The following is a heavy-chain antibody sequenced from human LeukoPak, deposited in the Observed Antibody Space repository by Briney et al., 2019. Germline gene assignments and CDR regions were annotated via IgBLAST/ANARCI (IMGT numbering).Heavy chain of an antibody. CDR2: ISYDGSNK. CDR3: AKDIWATQTPGY. V-gene: IGHV3-30*18. J-gene: IGHJ4*02. D-gene: IGHD3-10*01. Sequence: PGRSLRLSCAASGFTFSSYGMHWVRQAPGKGLEWVAVISYDGSNKYYADSVKGRFTISRDNSMNTLYLQMNSLRVEDTAVYYCAKDIWATQTPGYWGQGTLVTVSS. CDR1: GFTFSSYG.